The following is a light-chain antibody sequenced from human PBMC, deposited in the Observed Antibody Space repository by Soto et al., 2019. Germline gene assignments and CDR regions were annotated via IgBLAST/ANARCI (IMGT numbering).Light chain of an antibody. CDR3: QQRSNWPPT. CDR2: DVS. V-gene: IGKV3-11*01. CDR1: QSVTIY. Sequence: EVVLTQSPATLSLSPGEGATLSCRASQSVTIYLAWYQKKSGQPPRLLIYDVSKRATGIPARFSGSGSGTDLNLNIASLEPEDSAFYFCQQRSNWPPTFGQGTRLEIK. J-gene: IGKJ5*01.